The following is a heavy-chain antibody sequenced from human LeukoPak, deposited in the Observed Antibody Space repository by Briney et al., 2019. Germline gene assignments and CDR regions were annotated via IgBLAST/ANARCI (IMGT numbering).Heavy chain of an antibody. CDR1: GYTFTGYY. CDR3: ARDLAPTYYYDSSGSTTLY. D-gene: IGHD3-22*01. J-gene: IGHJ4*02. CDR2: INPNSGGT. V-gene: IGHV1-2*02. Sequence: ASVKVSCKASGYTFTGYYMHWVRQAPGQGIEWMGWINPNSGGTNYAQKFQGRVTMTRDTSISTAYMELSRLRSDDTAVYYCARDLAPTYYYDSSGSTTLYWGQGTLVTVSS.